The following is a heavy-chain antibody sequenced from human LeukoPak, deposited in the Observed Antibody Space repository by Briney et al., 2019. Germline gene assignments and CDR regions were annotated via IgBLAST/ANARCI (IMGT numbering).Heavy chain of an antibody. CDR3: ARHKDYYYSYMDV. V-gene: IGHV4-61*02. J-gene: IGHJ6*03. Sequence: SETLSLTCTVSGGSISSGSYYWSWIRQPAGKGLEWIGRIYTSGSTNYNPSLKSRVTISVDRSKNQFSLKLSSVTAADTAVYYCARHKDYYYSYMDVWGKGTTVTISS. CDR1: GGSISSGSYY. CDR2: IYTSGST.